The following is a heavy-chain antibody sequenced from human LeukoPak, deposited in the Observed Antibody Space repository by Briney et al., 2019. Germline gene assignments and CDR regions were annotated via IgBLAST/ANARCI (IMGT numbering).Heavy chain of an antibody. CDR2: IYSSGST. CDR3: ARGGKATVVTM. V-gene: IGHV4-4*07. J-gene: IGHJ4*02. Sequence: SETLSLTCIVSGGSINSYYWSWIRQPAGKGLEWIGRIYSSGSTNYNPSLKSRVSMSVDTSKNQFSLKLTSVTAADTAVYYCARGGKATVVTMWGQGILVTVSS. D-gene: IGHD4-23*01. CDR1: GGSINSYY.